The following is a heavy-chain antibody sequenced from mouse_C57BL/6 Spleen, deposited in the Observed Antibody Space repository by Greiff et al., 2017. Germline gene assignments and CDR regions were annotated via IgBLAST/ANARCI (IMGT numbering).Heavy chain of an antibody. CDR1: GFTFTDYY. J-gene: IGHJ3*01. CDR2: IRNKANGYTT. D-gene: IGHD2-4*01. Sequence: EVNVVESGGGLVQPGGSLSLSCAASGFTFTDYYMSWVRQPPGKALEWLGFIRNKANGYTTEYSASVKGRFTISRDNSQSILYLQMNALRAEDSATYYCARYNDYDEGFAYWGQGTLVTVSA. CDR3: ARYNDYDEGFAY. V-gene: IGHV7-3*01.